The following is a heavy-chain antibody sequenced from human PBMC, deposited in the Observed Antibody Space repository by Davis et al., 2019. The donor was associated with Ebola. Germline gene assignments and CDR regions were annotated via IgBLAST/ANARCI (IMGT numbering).Heavy chain of an antibody. CDR1: GGSVSSGGHY. CDR3: ARVQLLWFGELLYYYYGMDV. V-gene: IGHV4-39*01. J-gene: IGHJ6*02. D-gene: IGHD3-10*01. CDR2: IYYSGST. Sequence: SETLSLTCTVSGGSVSSGGHYWSWIRQPPGRGLEWIGSIYYSGSTYYNPSLKSRVTISVDTSKNQFSLKLSSVTAADTAVYYCARVQLLWFGELLYYYYGMDVWGQGTTVTVSS.